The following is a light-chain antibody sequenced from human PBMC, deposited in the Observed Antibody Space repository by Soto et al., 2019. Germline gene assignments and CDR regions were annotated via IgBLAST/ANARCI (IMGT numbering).Light chain of an antibody. V-gene: IGKV3-20*01. CDR2: GAS. CDR3: QQYGSSRLT. CDR1: QSVTSNS. Sequence: EIVLAQSPDTLSLSPGDRASLSCRASQSVTSNSLAWYQQKPGQAPRLLVYGASSRATGIPDRFSGSGSEKGVALTITRLEPEEFAVYFWQQYGSSRLTFGGGTKVQIK. J-gene: IGKJ4*01.